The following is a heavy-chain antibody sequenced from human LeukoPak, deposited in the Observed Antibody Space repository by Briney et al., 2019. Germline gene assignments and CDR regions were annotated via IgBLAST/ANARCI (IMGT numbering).Heavy chain of an antibody. CDR2: IYPGDSDT. Sequence: GESLRISCSGSGYSFTTYWIGWVRQMPGKGLEWMGIIYPGDSDTRYSPSFQGQVTISADKSISTAYLQWSSLKASDAAMYSCARLNYYGSGSYLDVNWFDPWGQGTLVTVSS. CDR1: GYSFTTYW. CDR3: ARLNYYGSGSYLDVNWFDP. D-gene: IGHD3-10*01. V-gene: IGHV5-51*01. J-gene: IGHJ5*02.